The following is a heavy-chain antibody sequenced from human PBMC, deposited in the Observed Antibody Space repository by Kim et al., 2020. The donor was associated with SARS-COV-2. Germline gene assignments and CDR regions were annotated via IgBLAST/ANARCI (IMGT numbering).Heavy chain of an antibody. Sequence: SETLSLTCAVYGGSFSGYYWSWVRQPPGKGREWVGEINHSGSTNYNPTFKSRVPRSVDKSKNQFSLKLSAVTAAETAVYYCARGHRWFGGFFDYWGQGTLVTVSS. D-gene: IGHD3-10*01. CDR1: GGSFSGYY. V-gene: IGHV4-34*01. CDR2: INHSGST. CDR3: ARGHRWFGGFFDY. J-gene: IGHJ4*02.